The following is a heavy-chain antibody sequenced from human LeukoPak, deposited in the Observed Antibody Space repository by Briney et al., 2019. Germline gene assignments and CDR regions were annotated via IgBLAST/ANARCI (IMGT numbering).Heavy chain of an antibody. V-gene: IGHV1-2*02. CDR3: ARDQPAEVGSDY. CDR2: INPNSGGT. CDR1: GYTFTGYY. J-gene: IGHJ4*02. Sequence: ASVKVSCKASGYTFTGYYMHWVRQAPGQGLEWMGWINPNSGGTNYAQKFQGRVTMTRDTSISTAYMELRSLRSDDTAVYYCARDQPAEVGSDYWGQGTLVTVSS. D-gene: IGHD1-26*01.